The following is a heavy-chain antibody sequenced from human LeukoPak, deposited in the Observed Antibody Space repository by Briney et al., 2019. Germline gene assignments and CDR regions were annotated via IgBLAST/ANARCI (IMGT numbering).Heavy chain of an antibody. V-gene: IGHV3-33*01. CDR1: GFTFSSYG. D-gene: IGHD5-24*01. CDR2: IWYDGSNK. J-gene: IGHJ4*02. CDR3: ARDWGMATIIYYFDC. Sequence: GGSLRLSCAASGFTFSSYGMHWVRQAPGKGLEWVAVIWYDGSNKYYADSVKGRFTISRDNSKNTLYLQMNSLRAEDTAVYYCARDWGMATIIYYFDCWGQGTLVTVSS.